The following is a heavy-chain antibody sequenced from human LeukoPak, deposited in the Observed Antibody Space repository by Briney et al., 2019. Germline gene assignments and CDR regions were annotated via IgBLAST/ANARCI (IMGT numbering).Heavy chain of an antibody. Sequence: PSETLSLTCTVSGGSISSYSWSWIRQPPGKGLEWIGYIYYSGSTDYNPSLKSRVTLSVDTSKNQFSLKLSSVTAADTAVYYCARQPSRYCSSTSCYHFDYWGQGTLVTVSS. CDR2: IYYSGST. D-gene: IGHD2-2*01. J-gene: IGHJ4*02. CDR3: ARQPSRYCSSTSCYHFDY. V-gene: IGHV4-59*08. CDR1: GGSISSYS.